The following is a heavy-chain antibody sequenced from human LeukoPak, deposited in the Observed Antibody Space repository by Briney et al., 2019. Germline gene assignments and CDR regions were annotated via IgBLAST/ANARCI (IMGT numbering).Heavy chain of an antibody. CDR2: IYYSGST. CDR1: GGSISSYY. CDR3: ARVAAAANNWFDP. Sequence: SETLSLTCTVSGGSISSYYWSWIRQPPGKGLEWIGYIYYSGSTNYNPSLKSRVTISVDTSKNQFSLKLSPVTAADTAVYYCARVAAAANNWFDPWGQGTLVTVSS. D-gene: IGHD6-13*01. V-gene: IGHV4-59*01. J-gene: IGHJ5*02.